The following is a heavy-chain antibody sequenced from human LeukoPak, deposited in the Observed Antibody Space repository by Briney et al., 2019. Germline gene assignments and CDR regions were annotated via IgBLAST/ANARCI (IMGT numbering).Heavy chain of an antibody. CDR1: GGTFSSYA. CDR2: IIPIFGTA. Sequence: GASVKVSCKSSGGTFSSYAISWVRQAPGQGLEWMGGIIPIFGTANYAQKFQGRVTITADESTSTAYMELSSLRSDDTAVYYCARDRPSSYYGGNPKTYYFDYWGQGTLVTVSS. CDR3: ARDRPSSYYGGNPKTYYFDY. V-gene: IGHV1-69*13. J-gene: IGHJ4*02. D-gene: IGHD4-23*01.